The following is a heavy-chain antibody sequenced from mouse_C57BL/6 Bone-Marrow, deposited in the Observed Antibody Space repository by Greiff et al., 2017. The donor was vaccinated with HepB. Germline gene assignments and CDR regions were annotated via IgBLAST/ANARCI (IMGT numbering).Heavy chain of an antibody. V-gene: IGHV1-5*01. J-gene: IGHJ4*01. D-gene: IGHD1-1*01. CDR2: IYPGNSDT. CDR3: TESYYYGSTYAMDY. Sequence: EVHLVESGTVLARPGASVKMSCKTSGYTFTSYWMHWVKQRPGQGLEWIGAIYPGNSDTSYNQKFKGKAKLTAVTSASTAYMELSSLTNEDSAVYYCTESYYYGSTYAMDYWGQGTSVTVSS. CDR1: GYTFTSYW.